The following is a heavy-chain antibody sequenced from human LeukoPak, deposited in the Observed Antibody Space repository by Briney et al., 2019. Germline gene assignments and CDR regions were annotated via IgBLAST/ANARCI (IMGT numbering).Heavy chain of an antibody. CDR1: GYTFTGYY. D-gene: IGHD2-2*01. Sequence: ASVKVSCKASGYTFTGYYMHWVRQAPGQGLEWMGWINPNSGGTNYAQKFQGRVTMTRDTSISTACMELSRLRSDDTAVYYCAREGGGYCSSTSCEFDPWGQGTLVTVSS. V-gene: IGHV1-2*02. J-gene: IGHJ5*02. CDR2: INPNSGGT. CDR3: AREGGGYCSSTSCEFDP.